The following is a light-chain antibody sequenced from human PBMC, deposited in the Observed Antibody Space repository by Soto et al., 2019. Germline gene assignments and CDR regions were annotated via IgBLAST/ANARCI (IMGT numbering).Light chain of an antibody. V-gene: IGKV3-15*01. CDR3: QQYNNWRQT. CDR1: QRVSSN. J-gene: IGKJ1*01. Sequence: IVMTQSPATLSVSPGERAPLSCRASQRVSSNVAWYQQKPGQAPRLLLYGASARATGVPARFSGSGSGTQFTLTISSLQSEDFAVYYCQQYNNWRQTFGQGTKVDIK. CDR2: GAS.